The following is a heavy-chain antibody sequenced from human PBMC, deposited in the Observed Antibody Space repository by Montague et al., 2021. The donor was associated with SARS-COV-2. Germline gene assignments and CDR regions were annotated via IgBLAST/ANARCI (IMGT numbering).Heavy chain of an antibody. D-gene: IGHD1-26*01. Sequence: SETLSLTCAVYGGSFSNKYWTWIRHPPGKGLEWIGVIKHTGSTNYKPSLKRRVTISVDTSKNQFSLKVSSVTAADTAVYYCARGLMSGSYYLGLDYWGQGTLATVSS. J-gene: IGHJ4*02. V-gene: IGHV4-34*01. CDR3: ARGLMSGSYYLGLDY. CDR2: IKHTGST. CDR1: GGSFSNKY.